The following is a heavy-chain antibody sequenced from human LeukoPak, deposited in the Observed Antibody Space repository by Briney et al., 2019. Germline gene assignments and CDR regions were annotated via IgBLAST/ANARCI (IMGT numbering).Heavy chain of an antibody. CDR1: GFTFSSYE. CDR3: ARGSNILTGTYYYYGMDV. J-gene: IGHJ6*02. D-gene: IGHD3-9*01. V-gene: IGHV3-48*03. Sequence: GGSLRLSCAASGFTFSSYEMNWVRQAPGKGLEWVSYISSSGSTIYYADSVKGRFTISRDNAKSSLYLQMNSLRAEDTAVYYCARGSNILTGTYYYYGMDVWGQGTTVTVSS. CDR2: ISSSGSTI.